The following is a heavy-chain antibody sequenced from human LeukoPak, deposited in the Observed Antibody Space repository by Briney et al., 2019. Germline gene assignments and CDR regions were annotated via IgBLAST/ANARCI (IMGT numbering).Heavy chain of an antibody. J-gene: IGHJ5*02. V-gene: IGHV4-39*02. CDR2: IYYSGTT. Sequence: SGTLSLTCIVTGGSISSTSYYWGWLRQPPWKGLEWLGCIYYSGTTYYNPSLKGRVAMSVDTSKNHFSLKVNSVTAADTAAYYCARRVVGLIDRWGQGTLVTVSS. CDR1: GGSISSTSYY. D-gene: IGHD1-26*01. CDR3: ARRVVGLIDR.